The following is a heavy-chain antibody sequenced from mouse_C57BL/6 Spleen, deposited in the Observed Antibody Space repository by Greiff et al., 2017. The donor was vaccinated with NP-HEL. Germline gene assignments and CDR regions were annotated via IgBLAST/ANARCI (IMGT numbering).Heavy chain of an antibody. J-gene: IGHJ1*03. CDR1: GYTFTDYN. CDR3: ATLYYSNWYFDV. D-gene: IGHD2-12*01. V-gene: IGHV1-18*01. Sequence: VQLQQSGPELVKPGASVKIPCKASGYTFTDYNMDWVKQSHGKSLEWIGDINPNNGGTIYNQKFKGKATLTVDKSSSTAYMELRSLTSEDTAVYYCATLYYSNWYFDVWGTGTTVTVSS. CDR2: INPNNGGT.